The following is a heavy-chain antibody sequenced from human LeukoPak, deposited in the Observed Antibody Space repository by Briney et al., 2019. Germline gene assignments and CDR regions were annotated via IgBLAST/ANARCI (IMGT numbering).Heavy chain of an antibody. Sequence: GGSLRLSCAASVFSFSNYWMSWVRQAPGKGLEWVANIKQDGSEKYYVDSVKGRFTISREDAKNSVSLQMNSLRAEDTAVYYCARGPAAGNLLGFWGQGTLVTVSS. J-gene: IGHJ4*02. V-gene: IGHV3-7*01. CDR3: ARGPAAGNLLGF. CDR1: VFSFSNYW. D-gene: IGHD6-19*01. CDR2: IKQDGSEK.